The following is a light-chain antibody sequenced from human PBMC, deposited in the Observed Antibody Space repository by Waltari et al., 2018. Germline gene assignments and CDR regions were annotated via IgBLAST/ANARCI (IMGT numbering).Light chain of an antibody. V-gene: IGLV1-44*01. CDR2: TDN. CDR3: ATWDDSLNGRV. Sequence: QSVLTQPPSASGTPGQGVTISCSGRSSNIGRNTVSWYQQFPGTVPQLLMHTDNQRPSGVPDRFSGSKSGTSASLAISGLQFEDEAQYFCATWDDSLNGRVFGGGTKVTVL. J-gene: IGLJ3*02. CDR1: SSNIGRNT.